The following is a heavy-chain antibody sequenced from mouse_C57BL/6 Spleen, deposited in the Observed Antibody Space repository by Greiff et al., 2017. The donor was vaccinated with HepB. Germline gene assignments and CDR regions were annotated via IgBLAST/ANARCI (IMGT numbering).Heavy chain of an antibody. Sequence: VQLQQSGPELVKPGASVKISCKASGYTFTDYYMNWVKQSHGKSLEWIGDINPNNGGTSYNQKFKGKATLTVDKSSSTAYMELRSLTSEDSAVYYCARKGKGTAQAPWFAYWGQGTLVTVSA. V-gene: IGHV1-26*01. CDR3: ARKGKGTAQAPWFAY. J-gene: IGHJ3*01. CDR1: GYTFTDYY. CDR2: INPNNGGT. D-gene: IGHD3-2*02.